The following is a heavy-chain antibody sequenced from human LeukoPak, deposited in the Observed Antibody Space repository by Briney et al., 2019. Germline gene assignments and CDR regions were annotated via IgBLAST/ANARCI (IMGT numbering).Heavy chain of an antibody. CDR2: ITSSSSYI. CDR1: GFTFSSYS. CDR3: AKDISSLWETGYFDY. D-gene: IGHD1-26*01. V-gene: IGHV3-21*04. Sequence: GGSLRLSCAASGFTFSSYSMNWVRQAPGKGLEWVSSITSSSSYIYYADSVKGRFTISRDNAKNSLYLQMNSLRAEDMALYYCAKDISSLWETGYFDYWGQGTLVTVSS. J-gene: IGHJ4*02.